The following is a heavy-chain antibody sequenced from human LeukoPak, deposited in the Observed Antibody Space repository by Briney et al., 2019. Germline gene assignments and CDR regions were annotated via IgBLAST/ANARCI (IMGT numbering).Heavy chain of an antibody. D-gene: IGHD3-10*01. V-gene: IGHV3-30-3*01. CDR3: ARVGYYASGPYSYFDY. J-gene: IGHJ4*01. Sequence: GGSLSLFRAASGFTFSGYAKHWVSQAPGKGLEWVAVISYDGSNEYYADSVKGRFTISRDNSKNTLYLQMNSLSVEDTAVYYCARVGYYASGPYSYFDYWGQGTTVTVSS. CDR2: ISYDGSNE. CDR1: GFTFSGYA.